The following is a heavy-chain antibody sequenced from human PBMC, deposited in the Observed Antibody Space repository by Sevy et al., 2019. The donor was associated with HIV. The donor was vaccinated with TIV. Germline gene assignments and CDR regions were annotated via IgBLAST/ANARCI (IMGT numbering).Heavy chain of an antibody. V-gene: IGHV3-7*01. CDR2: VTQDGGEK. CDR3: VRDGISHCSGGRCAVEYFQH. J-gene: IGHJ1*01. CDR1: GFTFTRYW. D-gene: IGHD2-15*01. Sequence: GGSLRLSCEASGFTFTRYWMSWVRQDPGKGLEWVANVTQDGGEKHYLDSVKGRFTISRDNAKNSVDLQMSSLRAEDTAVYYCVRDGISHCSGGRCAVEYFQHWGHGTLVTVSS.